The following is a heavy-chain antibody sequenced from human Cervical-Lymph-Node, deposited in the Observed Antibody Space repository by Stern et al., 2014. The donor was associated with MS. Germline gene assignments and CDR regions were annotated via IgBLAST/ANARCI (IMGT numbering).Heavy chain of an antibody. J-gene: IGHJ4*02. CDR1: GDSISSRNW. CDR3: ARGGGYYFDY. Sequence: QVQLQESGPGLVKPSGTLSLTCAISGDSISSRNWWSWVRQPPGKGLEWIGEIYHSGASNYNPSLRSRVTISIDESRTQFSRELSSVTAADTALYYCARGGGYYFDYWGQGTLVSVSS. CDR2: IYHSGAS. D-gene: IGHD5-12*01. V-gene: IGHV4-4*02.